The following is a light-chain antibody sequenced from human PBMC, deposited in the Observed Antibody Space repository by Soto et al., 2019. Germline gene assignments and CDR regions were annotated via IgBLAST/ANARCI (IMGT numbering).Light chain of an antibody. V-gene: IGKV3-11*01. J-gene: IGKJ3*01. CDR3: QHRSNWLGT. CDR2: DAS. Sequence: EIVLTQSPATLSLSPGERATLSCRASQSVGSFLAWYQQKPGQSPRLLIYDASNRATGIPARFSGSGSGTDFTLTISSLEPEDFAVYYCQHRSNWLGTFGPGTKVDIK. CDR1: QSVGSF.